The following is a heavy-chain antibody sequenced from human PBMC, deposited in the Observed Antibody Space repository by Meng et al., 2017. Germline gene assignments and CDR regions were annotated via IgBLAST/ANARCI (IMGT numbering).Heavy chain of an antibody. CDR1: GFSLSTSGMC. Sequence: SGPTLVKPTQTLTLTCTFSGFSLSTSGMCVSWVRQPPGKALEWLALIDWDDDKYYSTSLKTRLTISKDTSTNQVVLTMTNMAPVDTATYYCARIRSRGGYEKVFDYWGQGTLVTVSS. D-gene: IGHD6-19*01. V-gene: IGHV2-70*20. CDR3: ARIRSRGGYEKVFDY. CDR2: IDWDDDK. J-gene: IGHJ4*02.